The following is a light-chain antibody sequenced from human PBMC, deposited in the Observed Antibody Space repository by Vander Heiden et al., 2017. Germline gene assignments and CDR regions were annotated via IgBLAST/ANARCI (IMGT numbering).Light chain of an antibody. J-gene: IGKJ1*01. CDR3: QQYYSSPWT. V-gene: IGKV4-1*01. Sequence: DIVMTQSPDSLAVSLGERANINCKSSQSPFYASNIQSRLAWYQQKPGQPPKLLIYWASTQQSGVPDRFSGSGSGTDFTLTISSLQAEDVAVYYCQQYYSSPWTFGQGTKVEIK. CDR2: WAS. CDR1: QSPFYASNIQSR.